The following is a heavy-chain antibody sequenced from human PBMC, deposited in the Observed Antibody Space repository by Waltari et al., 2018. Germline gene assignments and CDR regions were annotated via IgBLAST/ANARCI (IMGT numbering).Heavy chain of an antibody. CDR1: W. CDR3: ASDRGRGLYLDS. V-gene: IGHV4-4*02. CDR2: IYRSGRT. J-gene: IGHJ4*02. Sequence: WGSWVRQPPQKGLEWIGQIYRSGRTKYNPSRESRVTISMDTSNSQFSLKLTSTTAADTAIYYCASDRGRGLYLDSWGQGTLVTVSP. D-gene: IGHD2-15*01.